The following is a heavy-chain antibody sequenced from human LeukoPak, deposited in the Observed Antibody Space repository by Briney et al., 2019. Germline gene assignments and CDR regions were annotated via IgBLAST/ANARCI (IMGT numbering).Heavy chain of an antibody. J-gene: IGHJ6*03. CDR2: ISGSIGST. D-gene: IGHD1-26*01. CDR3: AKFDAEYIGTCSYYYYMDV. V-gene: IGHV3-23*01. CDR1: GFTFSIYA. Sequence: GGSLRLSCAASGFTFSIYAMNWVRQAPGKGLEWVSTISGSIGSTYYADSVKGRFTISRDNSKNTLFLQMNSLRAEDTAVYYCAKFDAEYIGTCSYYYYMDVWGKGTTVTVSS.